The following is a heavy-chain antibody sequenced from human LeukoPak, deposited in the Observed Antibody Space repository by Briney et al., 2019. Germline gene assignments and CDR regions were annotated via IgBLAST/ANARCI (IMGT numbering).Heavy chain of an antibody. V-gene: IGHV3-23*01. D-gene: IGHD2-2*02. Sequence: GGSLRLSCVGSGFTFGSYAMSWVRQAPGKGLEWVSAISGSGGSTYYADSVKGRFTISRDNSKNTLYLQMNSLRAEDTAVYYCAKEPGYCSSTSCYTDAFDIWGQGTMVTVSS. CDR1: GFTFGSYA. CDR3: AKEPGYCSSTSCYTDAFDI. J-gene: IGHJ3*02. CDR2: ISGSGGST.